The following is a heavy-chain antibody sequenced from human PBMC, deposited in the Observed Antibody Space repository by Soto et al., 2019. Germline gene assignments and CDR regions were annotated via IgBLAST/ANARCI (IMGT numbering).Heavy chain of an antibody. CDR1: GDSVSGNSAA. CDR3: AREFPYYESSDSYFDY. Sequence: PSQTLSLTCAISGDSVSGNSAAWNWIRQSPSRGLEWLGRTYYRSKWYNDYAVSVKSRITVTPDTSKNQFSLHLNSVTPEDTAVYYWAREFPYYESSDSYFDYWGQGALVTVSS. V-gene: IGHV6-1*01. D-gene: IGHD3-16*01. CDR2: TYYRSKWYN. J-gene: IGHJ4*02.